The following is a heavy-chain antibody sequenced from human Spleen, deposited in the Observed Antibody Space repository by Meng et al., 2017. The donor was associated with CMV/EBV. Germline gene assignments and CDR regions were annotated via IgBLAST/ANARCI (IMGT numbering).Heavy chain of an antibody. J-gene: IGHJ4*02. D-gene: IGHD3-9*01. CDR1: GFTFSSFW. CDR2: INEGGSEK. Sequence: GGSLRLSCAASGFTFSSFWMTWVRQAPGKGLEWVASINEGGSEKYYVDSVKGRFTISRDNAKNSLYLQMHSLRAEDTAVYYCARVGLTGNGDCWGQGTVVTVSS. V-gene: IGHV3-7*01. CDR3: ARVGLTGNGDC.